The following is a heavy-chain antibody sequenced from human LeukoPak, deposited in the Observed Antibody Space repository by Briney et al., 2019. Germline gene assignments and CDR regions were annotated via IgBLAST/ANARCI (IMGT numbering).Heavy chain of an antibody. CDR1: GYTLNNYA. CDR2: INAGNGNT. Sequence: GASVKVSCKASGYTLNNYAIHWVRQAPGQRLEWMGWINAGNGNTKNSQKFQGRVTITRDTSASTAYMELSSLRSEDTAVYYCAREPSTGVPDGKFSSDYYFDSWGRGTLVTVSS. J-gene: IGHJ4*02. CDR3: AREPSTGVPDGKFSSDYYFDS. V-gene: IGHV1-3*01. D-gene: IGHD6-13*01.